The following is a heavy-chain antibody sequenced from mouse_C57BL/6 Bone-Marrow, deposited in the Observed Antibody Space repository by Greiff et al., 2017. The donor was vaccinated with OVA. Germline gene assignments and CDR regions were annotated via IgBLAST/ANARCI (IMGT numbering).Heavy chain of an antibody. V-gene: IGHV5-9-1*02. CDR3: TRLLDAIVY. Sequence: DVKLVESGAGLVKPGGSLKLSCAASGFTFSSYAMSWVRQTPEKRLEWVAYISSGGDYIYYADTVKGRFTISRDNARNTLYLQMSSLKSEDTAMYYCTRLLDAIVYWGRGTSDTVST. CDR1: GFTFSSYA. D-gene: IGHD2-1*01. J-gene: IGHJ4*01. CDR2: ISSGGDYI.